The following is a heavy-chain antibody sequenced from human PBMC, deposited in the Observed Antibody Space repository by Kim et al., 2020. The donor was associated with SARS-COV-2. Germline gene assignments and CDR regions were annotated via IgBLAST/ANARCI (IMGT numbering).Heavy chain of an antibody. V-gene: IGHV3-30*04. D-gene: IGHD3-16*02. CDR2: ISYDENNK. CDR3: ARDAVATFYDYTWGSYRPPSEGRMDV. CDR1: GFTFSYYS. Sequence: GGSLRLSRAASGFTFSYYSMHWVRQPPGKGLEWVALISYDENNKYYTDSVKGRFTISRDNSKNMLYLQMSSLTAADTAVYYCARDAVATFYDYTWGSYRPPSEGRMDVWGQGTTVTVSS. J-gene: IGHJ6*02.